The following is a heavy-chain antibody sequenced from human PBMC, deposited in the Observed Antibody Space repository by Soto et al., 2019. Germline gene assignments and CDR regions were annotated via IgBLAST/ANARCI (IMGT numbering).Heavy chain of an antibody. J-gene: IGHJ2*01. CDR3: TRQPIVPAAKNWYFDL. CDR1: GFTFSGSA. D-gene: IGHD2-2*01. V-gene: IGHV3-73*01. Sequence: GRSLRLSCAASGFTFSGSAMRWVLQASGKGLEWVGRIRSKANSHATAYAASVKGRFTISRDDSKNTAYLQMNSLKTEDTAVYYCTRQPIVPAAKNWYFDLWGRGTLVTVSS. CDR2: IRSKANSHAT.